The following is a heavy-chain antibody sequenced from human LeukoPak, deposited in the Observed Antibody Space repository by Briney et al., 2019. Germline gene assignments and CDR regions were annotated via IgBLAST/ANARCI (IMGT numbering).Heavy chain of an antibody. CDR3: ARYQLLFRRRWFDP. J-gene: IGHJ5*02. CDR1: GGSISTYY. V-gene: IGHV4-59*01. CDR2: IYFTGRT. D-gene: IGHD2-2*01. Sequence: SETLSLTCTVSGGSISTYYWSWIRLPPGKGLEWIAYIYFTGRTQYNPSLKSRVTISEDTSKNQFSLRLSSVTAADTAVYYCARYQLLFRRRWFDPWGQGTLVTVSS.